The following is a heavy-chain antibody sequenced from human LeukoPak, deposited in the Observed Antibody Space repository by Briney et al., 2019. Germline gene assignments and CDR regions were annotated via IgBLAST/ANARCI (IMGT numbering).Heavy chain of an antibody. V-gene: IGHV4-30-4*01. D-gene: IGHD2-15*01. CDR2: IYYSGST. Sequence: PSETLSLTCTVSGGSISSGDYYWSWIRQPPGRGLEWIGYIYYSGSTYYNPSLKSRVTISVDTSKNQFSLRLSSVTAADTAVYYCARDRKGCSGGSCYPYYFDYWGQGTLVTVSS. CDR1: GGSISSGDYY. CDR3: ARDRKGCSGGSCYPYYFDY. J-gene: IGHJ4*02.